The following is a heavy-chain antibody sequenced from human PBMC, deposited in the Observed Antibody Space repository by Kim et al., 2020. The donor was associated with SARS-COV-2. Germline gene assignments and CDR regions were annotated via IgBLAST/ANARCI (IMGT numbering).Heavy chain of an antibody. V-gene: IGHV3-33*01. Sequence: YYADSVKGRFTISRDNSKNTLYLQMNSLRAEDTAVYYCARDEWELHGVDYWGQGTLVTVSS. CDR3: ARDEWELHGVDY. J-gene: IGHJ4*02. D-gene: IGHD1-26*01.